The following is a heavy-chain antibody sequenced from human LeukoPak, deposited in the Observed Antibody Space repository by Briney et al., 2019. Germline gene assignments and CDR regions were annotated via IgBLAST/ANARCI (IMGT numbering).Heavy chain of an antibody. J-gene: IGHJ4*02. CDR2: IYYSGST. V-gene: IGHV4-39*01. D-gene: IGHD6-19*01. Sequence: PSETLSLTCTVSGGSISSSSYSWGWIRQPPGKGLEWIGSIYYSGSTYYNPSLKSRVTISVDTSKNQFSLKLSSVTAADTAVYYCARHIAAVAGELDYWGQGTLVTVSS. CDR1: GGSISSSSYS. CDR3: ARHIAAVAGELDY.